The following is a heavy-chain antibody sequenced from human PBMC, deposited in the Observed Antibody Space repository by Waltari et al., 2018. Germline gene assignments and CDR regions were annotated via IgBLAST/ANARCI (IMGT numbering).Heavy chain of an antibody. CDR1: GGSISSHY. Sequence: QLQLQESGPGLVKPSETLSLTCTVSGGSISSHYWSWIRQPPGKGLEWIGYIYYSGSTNYNPSLKSRVTISVDTSKNQFSLKLSSVTAADTAVYYCARENPSGSYDYWGQGTLVTVSS. D-gene: IGHD1-26*01. CDR3: ARENPSGSYDY. V-gene: IGHV4-59*11. J-gene: IGHJ4*02. CDR2: IYYSGST.